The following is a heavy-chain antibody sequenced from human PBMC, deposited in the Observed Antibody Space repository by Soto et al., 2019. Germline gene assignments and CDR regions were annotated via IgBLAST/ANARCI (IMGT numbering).Heavy chain of an antibody. CDR1: GGSVNSGSYY. J-gene: IGHJ5*01. Sequence: SETLSLTCTVSGGSVNSGSYYWSWIRQPPGMGLEWIGYIYYSRATSYNPSLKSRVTISVDTSKNQFSLKLNSVTAADTAVYYCARDFRSGHFGPFVSWGQGTLVTVFS. CDR3: ARDFRSGHFGPFVS. CDR2: IYYSRAT. V-gene: IGHV4-61*01. D-gene: IGHD3-3*01.